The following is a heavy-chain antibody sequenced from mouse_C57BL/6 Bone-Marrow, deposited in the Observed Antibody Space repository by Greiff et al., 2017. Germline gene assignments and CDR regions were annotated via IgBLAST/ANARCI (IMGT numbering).Heavy chain of an antibody. CDR1: GYAFSSYW. CDR3: ARGGGYDDAMDY. V-gene: IGHV1-80*01. Sequence: VKLQESGAELVKPGASVKISCKASGYAFSSYWMNWVKQRPGKGLEWIGQIYPGDGDTNYNGKFKGKATLTADKSSSTAYMQLSSLTSEDSAVYFCARGGGYDDAMDYWGQGTSVTVSS. CDR2: IYPGDGDT. J-gene: IGHJ4*01. D-gene: IGHD2-2*01.